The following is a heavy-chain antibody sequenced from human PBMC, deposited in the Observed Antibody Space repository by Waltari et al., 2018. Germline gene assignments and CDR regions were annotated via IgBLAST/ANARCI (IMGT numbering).Heavy chain of an antibody. CDR2: TWSDGSVE. CDR3: AKDAFGNTYLDY. V-gene: IGHV3-33*03. J-gene: IGHJ4*02. Sequence: QVQLVESGGGVVQPGKSLRLSCVASGFSLSNYGMHWVRQTPGRGLEWVELTWSDGSVEYYADSVRGRFTVSRDNSKNILYLDMGSLRVDDTATYYCAKDAFGNTYLDYWGQGTLVTVSS. D-gene: IGHD3-10*01. CDR1: GFSLSNYG.